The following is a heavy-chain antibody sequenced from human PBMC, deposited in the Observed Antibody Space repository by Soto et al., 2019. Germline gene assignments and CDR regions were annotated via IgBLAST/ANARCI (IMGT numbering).Heavy chain of an antibody. CDR2: RDQNCAYT. D-gene: IGHD3-3*01. Sequence: PGGPLRLSYAASGLISIGHTMSWFRQAPGMGQNWVSRRDQNCAYTNNAESVKGSFTSSGDNSRKTLDLPMNSLRAADMALYYIVSWIFAVCDHWGQGTPVTAPQ. CDR3: VSWIFAVCDH. J-gene: IGHJ4*02. V-gene: IGHV3-23*05. CDR1: GLISIGHT.